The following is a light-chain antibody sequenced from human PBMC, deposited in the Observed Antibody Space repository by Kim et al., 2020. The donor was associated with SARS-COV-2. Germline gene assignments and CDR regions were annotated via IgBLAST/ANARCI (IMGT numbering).Light chain of an antibody. V-gene: IGKV3-15*01. CDR3: QQSNDWPPLT. J-gene: IGKJ1*01. Sequence: APGERATPSCRASQTIHNRLVVYQQKPGQAPRLLIYDATTRATGVPARFIGSGSETDFTLTISSLQSEDFAVYYCQQSNDWPPLTFGQGTKVDIK. CDR2: DAT. CDR1: QTIHNR.